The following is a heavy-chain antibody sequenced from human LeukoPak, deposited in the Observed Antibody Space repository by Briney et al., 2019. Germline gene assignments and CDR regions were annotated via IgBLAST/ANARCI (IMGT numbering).Heavy chain of an antibody. J-gene: IGHJ4*02. CDR1: GFNFSSYG. CDR2: ISYDGSNK. D-gene: IGHD5-24*01. Sequence: PGRSLRLSCAASGFNFSSYGIHWVRQAPGKGLEWVAVISYDGSNKYYADSVKGRFTISSDNSRNTLYLQMNSLRSEDTAVYYCAKDVYNGKGGLYFFDYWGQGTLVTVSS. CDR3: AKDVYNGKGGLYFFDY. V-gene: IGHV3-30*18.